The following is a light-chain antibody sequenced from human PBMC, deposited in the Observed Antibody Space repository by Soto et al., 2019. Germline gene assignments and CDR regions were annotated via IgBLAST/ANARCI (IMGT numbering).Light chain of an antibody. CDR1: QYISNW. Sequence: DIPMTQSPSTLSASVGDRVTITCRASQYISNWLEWYQQKPGKAPTLLIYKASSLESGVPSRFSGSGSWTEFTLTFSSLHTDEFATDDCQQYNSQRSVGQGTKVESK. CDR3: QQYNSQRS. V-gene: IGKV1-5*03. J-gene: IGKJ1*01. CDR2: KAS.